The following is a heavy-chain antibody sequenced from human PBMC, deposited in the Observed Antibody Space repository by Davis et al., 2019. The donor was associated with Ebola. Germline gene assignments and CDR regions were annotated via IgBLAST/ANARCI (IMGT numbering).Heavy chain of an antibody. CDR1: GFTFSGSA. CDR2: IRSKANSYAT. CDR3: ARDGFFGVTTSDY. Sequence: GGSLRLSCAASGFTFSGSAMHWVRQASGKGLEWVGRIRSKANSYATAYAASVKGRFTISRDDSKNTAYLQMNSLRDEDTAVYYCARDGFFGVTTSDYWGQGTLVTVSS. D-gene: IGHD4-17*01. J-gene: IGHJ4*02. V-gene: IGHV3-73*01.